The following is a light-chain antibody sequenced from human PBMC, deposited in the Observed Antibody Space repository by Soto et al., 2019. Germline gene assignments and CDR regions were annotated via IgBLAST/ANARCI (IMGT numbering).Light chain of an antibody. CDR1: QTISSW. CDR2: KAS. V-gene: IGKV1-5*03. CDR3: QNYNSYSGE. J-gene: IGKJ1*01. Sequence: DIQMTQSPSSRAAPVGDRVTSTCRASQTISSWLAWYQQKPGKAPKLLIYKASTLKSGVPSRFSGSGSGTEFTLTISSLQPDDFATYYCQNYNSYSGEFGQGNKGDIK.